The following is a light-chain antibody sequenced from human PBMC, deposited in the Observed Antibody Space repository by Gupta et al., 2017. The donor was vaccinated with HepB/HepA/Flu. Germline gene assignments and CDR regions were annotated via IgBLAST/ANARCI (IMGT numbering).Light chain of an antibody. J-gene: IGKJ4*01. CDR1: QIISSY. V-gene: IGKV1-39*01. CDR2: AAS. CDR3: QQSYSTPPLT. Sequence: DIQMTQCPSSLSASVGDRVTITCRASQIISSYLNWYQQKPGKAPKLLIYAASSLQSGVPSRFSGSGSGTDFTLTISSLQPEDFATYYCQQSYSTPPLTFGGGTKVEIK.